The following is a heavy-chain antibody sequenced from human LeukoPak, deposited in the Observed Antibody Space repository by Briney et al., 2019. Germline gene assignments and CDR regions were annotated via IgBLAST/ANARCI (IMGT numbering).Heavy chain of an antibody. D-gene: IGHD4-17*01. J-gene: IGHJ4*02. CDR3: ARGVDYDDRYYFDY. V-gene: IGHV1-18*01. Sequence: GASVKVSCKASGFTFRSYGLNWMRQAPGQGLEWVGWFTTYNTNAYYAQNFQGRVTMTADTTASTAYMELRSLTSDDTAVYFCARGVDYDDRYYFDYWGQGTLVTVSS. CDR1: GFTFRSYG. CDR2: FTTYNTNA.